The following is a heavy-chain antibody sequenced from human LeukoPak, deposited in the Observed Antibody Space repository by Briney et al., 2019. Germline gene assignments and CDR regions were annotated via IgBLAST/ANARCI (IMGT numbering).Heavy chain of an antibody. Sequence: SETLSLTCTVSGGSISSSSYYWGWIRQPPGKGLEWIGYIYYSGSTNYNPSLKSRVTISVDTSKNQFSLKLSSVTAADTAVYYCARVRRGSSGWYFDLWGRGTLVTVSS. J-gene: IGHJ2*01. V-gene: IGHV4-61*05. CDR2: IYYSGST. CDR1: GGSISSSSYY. CDR3: ARVRRGSSGWYFDL. D-gene: IGHD6-13*01.